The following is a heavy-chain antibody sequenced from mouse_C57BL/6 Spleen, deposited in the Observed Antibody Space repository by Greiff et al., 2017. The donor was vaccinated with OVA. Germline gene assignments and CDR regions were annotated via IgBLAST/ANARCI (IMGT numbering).Heavy chain of an antibody. Sequence: EVQLQQSGAELVRPGASVKLSCTASGFNIKDYYMHWVKQRPEQGLEWIGRIDPEDGDTEYAPKFQGKATMTADTSSNTAYLQLSSLTSEDTAVYYGTRYYGSSYWYFDVWGTGTTVTVSS. D-gene: IGHD1-1*01. J-gene: IGHJ1*03. V-gene: IGHV14-1*01. CDR2: IDPEDGDT. CDR1: GFNIKDYY. CDR3: TRYYGSSYWYFDV.